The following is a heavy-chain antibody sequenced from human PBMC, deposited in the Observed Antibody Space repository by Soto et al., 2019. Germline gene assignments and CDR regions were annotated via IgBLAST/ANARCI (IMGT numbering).Heavy chain of an antibody. V-gene: IGHV1-69*13. CDR3: AREWFGETYYYYGMDV. D-gene: IGHD3-10*01. Sequence: GASVKVSCKASGGTFSSYAISWVRQAPGQGLEWMGGIIPIFGTANYAQKFQGRVTITADESTSTAYMELSSLRSEDTAVYYCAREWFGETYYYYGMDVWGQGTTVTVSS. J-gene: IGHJ6*02. CDR2: IIPIFGTA. CDR1: GGTFSSYA.